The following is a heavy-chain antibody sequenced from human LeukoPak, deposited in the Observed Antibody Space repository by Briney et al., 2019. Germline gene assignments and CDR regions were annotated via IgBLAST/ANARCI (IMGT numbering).Heavy chain of an antibody. CDR2: ISGSGGST. V-gene: IGHV3-23*01. D-gene: IGHD1-26*01. Sequence: TGGSLRLSCAASGFTFSSYAMSWVRQAPGKGLEWVSAISGSGGSTYYADSVKGRFTISRDNSKNTLYLQMNSLRAEDTAVYYCAKGSGSYYGSSAFDIWGQGTMVTVSS. CDR3: AKGSGSYYGSSAFDI. J-gene: IGHJ3*02. CDR1: GFTFSSYA.